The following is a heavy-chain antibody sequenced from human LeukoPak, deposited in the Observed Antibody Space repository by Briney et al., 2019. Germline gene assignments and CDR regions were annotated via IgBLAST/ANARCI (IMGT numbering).Heavy chain of an antibody. CDR2: INPNSGGT. CDR3: ARVQSGSQGPYDAFDI. D-gene: IGHD1-26*01. Sequence: ASVKVSCKASGYTFTGYYMHWVRQAPGQGLEWMGRINPNSGGTNYAQKFQGRVTMTRDTSSSTAYMELSRLRSYDTRMYYYARVQSGSQGPYDAFDIGGQGTMVTVSS. V-gene: IGHV1-2*05. J-gene: IGHJ3*02. CDR1: GYTFTGYY.